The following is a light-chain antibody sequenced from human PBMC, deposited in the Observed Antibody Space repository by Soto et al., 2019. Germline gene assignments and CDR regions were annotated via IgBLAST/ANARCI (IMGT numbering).Light chain of an antibody. J-gene: IGLJ3*02. CDR2: EVS. CDR3: SSYTSSIDLGV. V-gene: IGLV2-14*01. CDR1: NSDVGGYDY. Sequence: QSALTQPASVSGSPGQSTTISCTGTNSDVGGYDYVSWYQQHPGKAPKLMIYEVSPRPSGVSNRFSGSRSGNTASLTISGLQAEDEADYYCSSYTSSIDLGVFGGGTKLTVL.